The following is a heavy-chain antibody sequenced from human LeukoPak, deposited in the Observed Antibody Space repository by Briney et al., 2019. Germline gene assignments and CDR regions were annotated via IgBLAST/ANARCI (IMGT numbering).Heavy chain of an antibody. CDR3: ARDEDRSSNWYFNY. J-gene: IGHJ4*02. CDR1: GFNFGIYG. CDR2: MWDDGTNE. Sequence: GGSLRLSCTASGFNFGIYGMHWVRQAPGKGLEWVAVMWDDGTNEYYVESVKGRFTISRDNGKRTLYLQMNSLRVEDTAVYYCARDEDRSSNWYFNYWGQGTLVTVSS. V-gene: IGHV3-33*01. D-gene: IGHD6-13*01.